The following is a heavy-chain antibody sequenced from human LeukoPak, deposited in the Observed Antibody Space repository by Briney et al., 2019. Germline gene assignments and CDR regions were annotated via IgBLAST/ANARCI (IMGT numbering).Heavy chain of an antibody. J-gene: IGHJ6*04. Sequence: GGSLRLSCAASGFTFSSYEINWVRQAPGKGLGWVSYISSSGSTIYYADSVKGRFTISRDNAKNSLYLQMNSLRAEDTAVYYCAREGYCSSSSCYGAGYYYGMDVWGKGTTVTVSS. D-gene: IGHD2-2*01. V-gene: IGHV3-48*03. CDR1: GFTFSSYE. CDR3: AREGYCSSSSCYGAGYYYGMDV. CDR2: ISSSGSTI.